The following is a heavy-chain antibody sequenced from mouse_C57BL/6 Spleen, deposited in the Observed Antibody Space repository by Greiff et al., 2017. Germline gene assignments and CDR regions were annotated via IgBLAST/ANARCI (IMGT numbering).Heavy chain of an antibody. CDR3: ARSRVNYYGSTFAY. CDR2: IYPGDGDT. D-gene: IGHD1-1*01. Sequence: QVQLQQSGAELVKPGASVKISCKASGYAFSSYWMNWVKQRPGKGLEWIGQIYPGDGDTNSNGKLKGKATLTADKSSSTAYMQLSSLTSEDSAVYFCARSRVNYYGSTFAYWGQGTLVTVSA. J-gene: IGHJ3*01. V-gene: IGHV1-80*01. CDR1: GYAFSSYW.